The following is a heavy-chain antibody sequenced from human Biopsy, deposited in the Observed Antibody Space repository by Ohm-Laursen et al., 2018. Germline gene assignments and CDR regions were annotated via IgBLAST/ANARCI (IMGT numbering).Heavy chain of an antibody. Sequence: SCNVSGGSLSLSYWSWIRQPPGKGLEWIGYIYSSGGTDYNPSLKSRVTIPLDTSKNQFSLTLTSVTVADTAIYYCARRPYTRDNWFDPRGQGTLVTVSS. CDR2: IYSSGGT. D-gene: IGHD2-2*01. CDR3: ARRPYTRDNWFDP. CDR1: GGSLSLSY. V-gene: IGHV4-4*08. J-gene: IGHJ5*02.